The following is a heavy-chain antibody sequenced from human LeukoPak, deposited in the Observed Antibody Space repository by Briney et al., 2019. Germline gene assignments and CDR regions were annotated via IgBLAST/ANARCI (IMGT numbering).Heavy chain of an antibody. J-gene: IGHJ4*02. CDR3: AKELNYYCSSTSCYLDYFDY. Sequence: GGSLRLSCAASGITFSNSPMNWVRQAPEKGLEWVSAISGSGGSTYYADSVKGRFTISRDNSKNTLYLQMNSLRAEDTAVYYCAKELNYYCSSTSCYLDYFDYWGQGTLVTVSS. V-gene: IGHV3-23*01. CDR1: GITFSNSP. D-gene: IGHD2-2*01. CDR2: ISGSGGST.